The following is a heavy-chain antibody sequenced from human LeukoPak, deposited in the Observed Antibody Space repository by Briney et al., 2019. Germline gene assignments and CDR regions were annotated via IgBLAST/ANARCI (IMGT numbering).Heavy chain of an antibody. CDR2: INHSGST. CDR1: GGSFSGYY. Sequence: TSETLSLTCAVYGGSFSGYYWSWIRQPPGKGLEWIGEINHSGSTNYNPSLKSRVTISVDTSKNQFSLKLSSVTAADTAVYYCARGGMTIFGVVTGRAFDYWGQGTLVTVSS. D-gene: IGHD3-3*01. V-gene: IGHV4-34*01. CDR3: ARGGMTIFGVVTGRAFDY. J-gene: IGHJ4*02.